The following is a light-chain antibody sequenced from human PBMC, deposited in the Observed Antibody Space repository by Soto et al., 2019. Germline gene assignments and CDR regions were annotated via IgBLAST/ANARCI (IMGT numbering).Light chain of an antibody. CDR1: KRVTTSY. CDR3: PQYETSLIT. CDR2: GTA. J-gene: IGKJ5*01. Sequence: EIVLTQSPGTLSLSPGERATLSCRASKRVTTSYLAWYQQKPGQAPRLLIYGTASRATGIPDRFSGSGSGRDFTLTITSLEPEDFAVYYCPQYETSLITFGQGTRLEIK. V-gene: IGKV3-20*01.